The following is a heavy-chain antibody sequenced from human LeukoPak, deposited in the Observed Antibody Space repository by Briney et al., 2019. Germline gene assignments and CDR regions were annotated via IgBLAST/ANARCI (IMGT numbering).Heavy chain of an antibody. J-gene: IGHJ4*02. CDR2: INHSGST. CDR3: ARGRNYDTLDY. V-gene: IGHV4-34*01. D-gene: IGHD3-22*01. CDR1: GGSFSGYY. Sequence: SETLSLTCTVYGGSFSGYYWSWIRQPPGKGPEWIGEINHSGSTNYNPSLKSRVTISVDTSKNQFSLKLSSVTAADTAVYYCARGRNYDTLDYWGQGTLVTVSS.